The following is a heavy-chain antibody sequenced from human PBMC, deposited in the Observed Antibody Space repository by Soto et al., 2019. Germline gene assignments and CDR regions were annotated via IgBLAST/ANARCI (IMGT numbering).Heavy chain of an antibody. J-gene: IGHJ4*02. Sequence: EVQLGESGGGLVKPGGSLRLSCAASGVTFTRYSMNWVRQAPGKGLAWVSSISSTTNYIYYGDSMKGRFTISRDNAKNSLYLEMNSLRAEDTAVYYCARESEDLTSNFDYWGQGTLVTVSS. CDR1: GVTFTRYS. V-gene: IGHV3-21*06. CDR2: ISSTTNYI. CDR3: ARESEDLTSNFDY.